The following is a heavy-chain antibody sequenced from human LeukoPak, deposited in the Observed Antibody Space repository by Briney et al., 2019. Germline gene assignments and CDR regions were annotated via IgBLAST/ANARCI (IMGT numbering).Heavy chain of an antibody. V-gene: IGHV3-30*04. CDR3: ARPSPPGDGYNPCDY. J-gene: IGHJ4*02. CDR1: GFNFHNFA. CDR2: ISNDERNK. D-gene: IGHD5-24*01. Sequence: GGTLRLSCEASGFNFHNFAMHWVRQAPGKGLEWVAVISNDERNKYYTDSVKGRFTISRDNSKSTVYLQMNSLRPEDTAMYYCARPSPPGDGYNPCDYWGPGALVIVSS.